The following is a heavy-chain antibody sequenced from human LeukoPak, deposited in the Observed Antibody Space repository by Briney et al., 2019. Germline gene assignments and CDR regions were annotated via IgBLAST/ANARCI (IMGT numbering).Heavy chain of an antibody. J-gene: IGHJ4*02. CDR1: GGSISSSSYY. CDR2: IYYSGST. V-gene: IGHV4-39*01. Sequence: SETLSLTCTVSGGSISSSSYYWGWIRQPPGKGLEWIGSIYYSGSTYYNPSLKSRVTISVDTSKNQFPLKLSSVTAADTAVYYCARLDRRDDDYWGQGTLVTVSS. CDR3: ARLDRRDDDY. D-gene: IGHD2-21*01.